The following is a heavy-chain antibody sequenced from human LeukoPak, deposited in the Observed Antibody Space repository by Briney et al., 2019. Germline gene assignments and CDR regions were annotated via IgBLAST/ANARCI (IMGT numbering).Heavy chain of an antibody. CDR3: ARDVPPDRNFDY. CDR1: GGSISSYY. Sequence: PSKTLSLTCTVSGGSISSYYWSWIRQPPGKGLEWIGYIYYSGSTNYNPSLKSRVTISVDTSKNQFSLKLSSVTAADTAVYYCARDVPPDRNFDYWGQGTLVTVSS. CDR2: IYYSGST. V-gene: IGHV4-59*01. D-gene: IGHD3-22*01. J-gene: IGHJ4*02.